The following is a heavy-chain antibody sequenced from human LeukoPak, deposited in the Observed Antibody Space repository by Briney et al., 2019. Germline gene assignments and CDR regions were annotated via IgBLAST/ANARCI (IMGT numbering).Heavy chain of an antibody. CDR2: VRFDGSNQ. Sequence: GGSLRLSCAASGFALSSYGMHWVRQATGKGLEWLAFVRFDGSNQYYVDSVKGRFTITRDTSKNTLFLQMKSLRVEDTAVYSCAREFNSGYHSGGPKYWGLGTLVTVSS. CDR1: GFALSSYG. CDR3: AREFNSGYHSGGPKY. J-gene: IGHJ4*02. D-gene: IGHD5-12*01. V-gene: IGHV3-30*02.